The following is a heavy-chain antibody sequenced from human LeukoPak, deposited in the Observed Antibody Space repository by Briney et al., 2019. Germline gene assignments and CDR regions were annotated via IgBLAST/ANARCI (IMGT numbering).Heavy chain of an antibody. Sequence: GGSLRLSCAASGFTFSSYSTNWVRQAPGKGLEWVSSISSSSSYIYYADSVKGRFTISRDNAKNSLYLQMNSLRAEDTAVYYCARDERSGGFSYGYYWGQGTLVTVSS. V-gene: IGHV3-21*01. CDR1: GFTFSSYS. CDR3: ARDERSGGFSYGYY. J-gene: IGHJ4*02. D-gene: IGHD5-18*01. CDR2: ISSSSSYI.